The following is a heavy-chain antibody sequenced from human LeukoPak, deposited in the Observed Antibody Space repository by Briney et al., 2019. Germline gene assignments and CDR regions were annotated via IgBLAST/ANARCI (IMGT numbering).Heavy chain of an antibody. CDR1: GGSFSGYY. D-gene: IGHD3-22*01. CDR2: INHSGST. V-gene: IGHV4-34*01. Sequence: SETLSLTCAVYGGSFSGYYWSWIRQPPGKGLEWIGEINHSGSTNYNPSLKSRVTISVDTSKNQFSLKLSSVTAADTAVYYCARDRITMIVGSRDAFDIWGQGTMVTVSS. CDR3: ARDRITMIVGSRDAFDI. J-gene: IGHJ3*02.